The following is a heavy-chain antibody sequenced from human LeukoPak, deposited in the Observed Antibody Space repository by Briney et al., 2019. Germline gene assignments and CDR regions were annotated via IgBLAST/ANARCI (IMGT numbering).Heavy chain of an antibody. CDR1: GGSFSGYY. J-gene: IGHJ4*02. V-gene: IGHV4-34*01. CDR2: INHSGST. Sequence: SETLSLTCAVYGGSFSGYYRSWIRQPPGKGLEWIGEINHSGSTNYNPSLKSRVTISVDTSKNQFSLKLSSVTAADTAVYYCARGGYSYGSVYFDYWGQGTLVTVSS. D-gene: IGHD5-18*01. CDR3: ARGGYSYGSVYFDY.